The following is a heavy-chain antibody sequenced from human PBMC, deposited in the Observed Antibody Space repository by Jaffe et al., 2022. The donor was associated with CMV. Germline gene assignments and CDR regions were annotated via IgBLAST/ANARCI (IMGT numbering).Heavy chain of an antibody. D-gene: IGHD6-19*01. CDR1: GFTFSSYG. CDR3: ARDNPWGSGWYGYTFDY. V-gene: IGHV3-33*01. Sequence: QVQLVESGGGVVQPGRSLRLSCAASGFTFSSYGMHWVRQAPGKGLEWVAVIWYDGSNKYYADSVKGRFTISRDNSKNTLYLQMNSLRAEDTAVYYCARDNPWGSGWYGYTFDYWGQGTLVTVSS. CDR2: IWYDGSNK. J-gene: IGHJ4*02.